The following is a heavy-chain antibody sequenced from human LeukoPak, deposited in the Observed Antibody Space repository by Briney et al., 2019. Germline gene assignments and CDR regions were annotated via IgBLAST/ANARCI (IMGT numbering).Heavy chain of an antibody. CDR2: INHSGST. Sequence: SETLSLTCAVYGGSFSGYYWSWIRQPPGKGLEWIGEINHSGSTNYNPSLKSRVTISVDTSKNQFSLKLSSVTAADTAVYYCTSGGTTVTSHTKYYYYYYMDVWGKGTTVTVSS. CDR3: TSGGTTVTSHTKYYYYYYMDV. J-gene: IGHJ6*03. D-gene: IGHD4-11*01. V-gene: IGHV4-34*01. CDR1: GGSFSGYY.